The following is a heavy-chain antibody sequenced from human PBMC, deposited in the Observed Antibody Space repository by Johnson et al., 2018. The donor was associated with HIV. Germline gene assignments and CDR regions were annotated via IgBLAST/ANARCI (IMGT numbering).Heavy chain of an antibody. J-gene: IGHJ3*02. V-gene: IGHV3-30*14. Sequence: QLVESGGGVVQPGRSLRLSCAASGFTFSNYPMHWVRQAPGKGLEWVAVISFDGSNKFYADSVKGRFTISRDNSKNTLYLQMNSLRAEDTAVYYCARASDAFDIWGQGTMVTVSS. CDR3: ARASDAFDI. CDR1: GFTFSNYP. CDR2: ISFDGSNK.